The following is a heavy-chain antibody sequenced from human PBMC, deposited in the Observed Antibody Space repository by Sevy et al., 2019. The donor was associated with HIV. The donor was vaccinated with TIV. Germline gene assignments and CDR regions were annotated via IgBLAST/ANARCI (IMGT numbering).Heavy chain of an antibody. Sequence: GGSLRLSCAASGFTFSSYAMHWVRQAPGKGLEWVAVISYDGSNKYYADSVKGRFTISRDNSKKTLYLQMNSLRAEDTAVYYCAREISVVVPAAIEGPTYYYYYGMDFWGQGTTVTVSS. D-gene: IGHD2-2*01. CDR3: AREISVVVPAAIEGPTYYYYYGMDF. CDR1: GFTFSSYA. V-gene: IGHV3-30-3*01. J-gene: IGHJ6*02. CDR2: ISYDGSNK.